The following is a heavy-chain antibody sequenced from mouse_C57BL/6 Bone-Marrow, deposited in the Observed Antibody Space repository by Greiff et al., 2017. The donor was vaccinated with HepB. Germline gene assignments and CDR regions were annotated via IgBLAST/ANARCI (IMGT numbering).Heavy chain of an antibody. J-gene: IGHJ3*01. D-gene: IGHD2-5*01. CDR1: GFTFSDYG. V-gene: IGHV5-15*04. CDR3: ARQSNYVGFAY. Sequence: EVKVEESGGGLVQPGGSLKLSCAASGFTFSDYGMAWVRQAPRKGPEWVAFISNLAYSIYYADTVTGRFTISRENAKNTLYLEMSSLRSEDTAMYYCARQSNYVGFAYWGQGTLVTVSA. CDR2: ISNLAYSI.